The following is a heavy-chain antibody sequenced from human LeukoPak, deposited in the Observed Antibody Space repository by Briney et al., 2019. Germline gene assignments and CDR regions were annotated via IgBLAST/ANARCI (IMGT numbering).Heavy chain of an antibody. D-gene: IGHD6-13*01. J-gene: IGHJ6*02. CDR3: ARFFPIAAAGTWYYGMDV. Sequence: GASVKVSCKASGYTFTSYGITWVRQAPGQGLEWMGWISAYNGNTNYAQNLQGRVTMTADTSTSTAYMELRGLRSDDTAVYYCARFFPIAAAGTWYYGMDVWGQGTTVTVSS. V-gene: IGHV1-18*01. CDR1: GYTFTSYG. CDR2: ISAYNGNT.